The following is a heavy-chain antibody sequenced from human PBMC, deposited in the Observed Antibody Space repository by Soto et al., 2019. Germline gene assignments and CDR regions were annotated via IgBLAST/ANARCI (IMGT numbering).Heavy chain of an antibody. CDR2: IWYDGSNK. CDR3: ARDYDFWSDSYYFDY. CDR1: GFTFSSYG. J-gene: IGHJ4*02. Sequence: HPGGSLRLSCAASGFTFSSYGMHWVRQAPGKGLEWVAVIWYDGSNKYYADSVKGRFTISRDNSKNTLYLQMNSLRAEDTAVYYCARDYDFWSDSYYFDYWGQGTLVTVSS. D-gene: IGHD3-3*01. V-gene: IGHV3-33*01.